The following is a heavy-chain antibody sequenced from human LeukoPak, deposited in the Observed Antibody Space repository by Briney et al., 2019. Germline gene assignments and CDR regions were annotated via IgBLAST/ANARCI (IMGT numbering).Heavy chain of an antibody. D-gene: IGHD3-3*02. J-gene: IGHJ4*02. V-gene: IGHV3-7*01. CDR3: ARDGAFRIYDY. CDR1: GFTFSSYW. Sequence: GGSLRLSCAASGFTFSSYWMTWVRQAPGRGLEWVASIKQDGNEKYYVDSVKGRFTISRDNARNSLYLQMSSLRADDTAVYYCARDGAFRIYDYWGQGTLVTVSS. CDR2: IKQDGNEK.